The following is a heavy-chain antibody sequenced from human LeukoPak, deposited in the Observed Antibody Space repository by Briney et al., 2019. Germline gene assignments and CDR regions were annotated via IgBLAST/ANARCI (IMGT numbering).Heavy chain of an antibody. V-gene: IGHV1-18*01. CDR3: ARGETGVYSSSWNYYYGMDV. J-gene: IGHJ6*02. CDR2: ISAYNGNT. D-gene: IGHD6-13*01. Sequence: ASVKVSCKASGYTFTSYGISWVRQAPGQGLEWMGWISAYNGNTNYAQKLQGRVTMTTDTSTSTAYMELRSLRSDDTAVYYCARGETGVYSSSWNYYYGMDVWGQGTTVTVSS. CDR1: GYTFTSYG.